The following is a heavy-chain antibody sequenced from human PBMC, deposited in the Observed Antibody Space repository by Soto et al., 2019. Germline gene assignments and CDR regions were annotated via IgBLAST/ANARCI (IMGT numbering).Heavy chain of an antibody. CDR1: GFTLSSYA. CDR3: AKVQPQQWLVGGDYYYYYGMDV. V-gene: IGHV3-23*01. D-gene: IGHD6-19*01. J-gene: IGHJ6*02. CDR2: ISGSGGST. Sequence: GGSLRLSCAASGFTLSSYAMSWVRQAPGKGLEWVSAISGSGGSTYYADSVKGRFTISRDNSKNTLYLQMNSLRAEDTAVYYCAKVQPQQWLVGGDYYYYYGMDVWGQGTTVTVSS.